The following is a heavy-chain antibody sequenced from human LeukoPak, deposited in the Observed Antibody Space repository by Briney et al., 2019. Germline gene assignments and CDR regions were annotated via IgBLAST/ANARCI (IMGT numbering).Heavy chain of an antibody. CDR2: IGAYNGNT. D-gene: IGHD3-10*01. CDR3: ARLNFGSEDY. CDR1: GYTFTSYG. Sequence: ASVKVSCKTSGYTFTSYGISWVRQAPGQGLEWMGWIGAYNGNTNYAQKLQGRVTVTTDTSTSTAYMELRSLRSDDTAVYYCARLNFGSEDYWGQGTLVTVSS. J-gene: IGHJ4*02. V-gene: IGHV1-18*01.